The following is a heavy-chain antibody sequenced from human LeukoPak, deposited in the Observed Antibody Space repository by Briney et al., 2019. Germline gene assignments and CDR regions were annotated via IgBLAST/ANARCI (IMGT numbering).Heavy chain of an antibody. CDR2: VNHSGST. CDR1: GGSFSGYY. Sequence: ETLSLTCAVYGGSFSGYYWSWIRQPPGKGLEWIGEVNHSGSTNYNPSLKSRVTISVDTSKNQFSLKLSSVTAADTAVYYCARGTPLYNWNDIGAFDYWGQGTLVTVSS. V-gene: IGHV4-34*01. D-gene: IGHD1-1*01. J-gene: IGHJ4*02. CDR3: ARGTPLYNWNDIGAFDY.